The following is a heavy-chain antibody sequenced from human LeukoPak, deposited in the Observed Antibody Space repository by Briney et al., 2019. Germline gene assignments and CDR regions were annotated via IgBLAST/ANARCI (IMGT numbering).Heavy chain of an antibody. CDR2: ISSSGSTI. D-gene: IGHD1-26*01. CDR1: GFTFSDYY. J-gene: IGHJ4*02. CDR3: ARVSGSYSRALDY. Sequence: PGGSLRLSCAASGFTFSDYYMSRIRQAPGKGLEWVSYISSSGSTIYYADSVKGRFTISRDNAKNSLYLQMNSLRAEDTAVYYCARVSGSYSRALDYWGQGTLVTVSS. V-gene: IGHV3-11*04.